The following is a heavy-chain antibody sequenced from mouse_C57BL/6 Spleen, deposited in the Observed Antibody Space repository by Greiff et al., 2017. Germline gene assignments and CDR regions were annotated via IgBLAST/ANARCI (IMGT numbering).Heavy chain of an antibody. CDR2: ISSGGDYI. V-gene: IGHV5-9-1*02. CDR3: TSVTAQATLYAMDY. CDR1: GFTFSSYA. J-gene: IGHJ4*01. Sequence: EVKLVESGEGLVKPGGSLKLSCAASGFTFSSYAMSWVRQTPEKRLEWVAYISSGGDYIYYADTVKGRFTISRDNARNTLYLQMSSLKSEDTAMYFCTSVTAQATLYAMDYWGQGTSVTVSS. D-gene: IGHD3-2*02.